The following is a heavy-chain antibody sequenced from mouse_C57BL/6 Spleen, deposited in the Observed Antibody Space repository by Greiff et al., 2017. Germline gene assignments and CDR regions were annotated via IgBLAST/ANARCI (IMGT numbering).Heavy chain of an antibody. Sequence: EVQAVESGGGLVQPKGSLKLSCAASGFSFNTYDMNWVRQAPGKGLEWVARIRSKSNNYATYYADSVKDRFTITRDDSESMLYLQMNSVKTEDTAMYYCVRRRENYAMDYWGQGTSVTVSS. V-gene: IGHV10-1*01. CDR1: GFSFNTYD. CDR3: VRRRENYAMDY. CDR2: IRSKSNNYAT. J-gene: IGHJ4*01.